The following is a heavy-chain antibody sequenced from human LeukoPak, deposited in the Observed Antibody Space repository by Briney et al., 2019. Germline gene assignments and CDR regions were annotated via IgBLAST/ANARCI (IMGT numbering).Heavy chain of an antibody. CDR1: GFTFSSYG. V-gene: IGHV3-30*02. CDR3: ARDPQVVTAILDY. J-gene: IGHJ4*02. CDR2: IRYDGSNK. Sequence: GGSLRLSCAASGFTFSSYGMHWVRQAPGKGLEWVAFIRYDGSNKYYADSVKGRFTISRDNSKNTLYLQMNSLRAEDTAVYYCARDPQVVTAILDYWGQGTLVTVSS. D-gene: IGHD2-21*02.